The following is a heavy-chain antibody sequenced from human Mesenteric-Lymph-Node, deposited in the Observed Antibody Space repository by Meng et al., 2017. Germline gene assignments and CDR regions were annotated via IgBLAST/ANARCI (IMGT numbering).Heavy chain of an antibody. J-gene: IGHJ4*02. CDR3: SRRYYGSGSYDY. D-gene: IGHD3-10*01. V-gene: IGHV1-18*01. Sequence: ASVKVSCKASGYTFTSYGISWVRQAPGQGLEWMGWISAYNGNTNYAQKLQGRVTMTTDTSTSTAYMELRSMRSDDTAVYYCSRRYYGSGSYDYWGQGTLVTVSS. CDR2: ISAYNGNT. CDR1: GYTFTSYG.